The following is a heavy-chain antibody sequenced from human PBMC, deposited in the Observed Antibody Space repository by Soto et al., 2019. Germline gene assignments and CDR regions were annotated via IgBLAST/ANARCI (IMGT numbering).Heavy chain of an antibody. CDR2: ISSSSSYI. Sequence: KPGGSLRLSCAASGFTFSSYSMNWVRQAPGKGLEWVSSISSSSSYIYYADSVKGRFTISRDNAKNSLYLQMNSLRAEDTAVYYCARDGALRYFDWPPPGGQGTLVTAPQ. D-gene: IGHD3-9*01. CDR1: GFTFSSYS. J-gene: IGHJ4*02. CDR3: ARDGALRYFDWPPP. V-gene: IGHV3-21*01.